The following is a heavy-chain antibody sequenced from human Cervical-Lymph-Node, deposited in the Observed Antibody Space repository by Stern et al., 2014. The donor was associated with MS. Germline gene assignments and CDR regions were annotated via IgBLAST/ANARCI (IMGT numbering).Heavy chain of an antibody. CDR3: ARAPRGISGSD. CDR2: IAQDGGEK. D-gene: IGHD1-1*01. J-gene: IGHJ4*02. Sequence: QLVQSGGGLVQPGGSLRLSCVASGFTFSTYWMSWVRQAPGQGLEWVANIAQDGGEKYYVDSVKGRFTISRDNTKKPLNLQMDGLRAEESAVYYCARAPRGISGSDWGQGTLVTVSS. V-gene: IGHV3-7*01. CDR1: GFTFSTYW.